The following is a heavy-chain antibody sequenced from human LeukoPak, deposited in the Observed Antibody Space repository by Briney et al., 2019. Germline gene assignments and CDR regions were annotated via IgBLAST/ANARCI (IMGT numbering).Heavy chain of an antibody. J-gene: IGHJ4*02. CDR3: AKIHHYGSGYHPDF. D-gene: IGHD3-22*01. Sequence: GGSLRLSCAASGFTFNNYAMSWVRQSPGKGLEWVASMHGSGGTTRHADALQGRFAISRDNSKNTLYLQMNRLRAEDTAIYYCAKIHHYGSGYHPDFWGQGTQVIVSS. CDR1: GFTFNNYA. V-gene: IGHV3-23*01. CDR2: MHGSGGTT.